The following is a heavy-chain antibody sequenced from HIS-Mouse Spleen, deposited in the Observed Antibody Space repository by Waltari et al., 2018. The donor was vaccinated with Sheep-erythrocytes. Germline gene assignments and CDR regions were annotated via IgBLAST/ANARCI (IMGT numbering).Heavy chain of an antibody. V-gene: IGHV4-38-2*02. CDR3: AGGPYGSGRAKTRFDY. J-gene: IGHJ4*02. Sequence: QVQLQESGPGLVKPSETLSLTCTVSGYSISSGYYWGWIRQPPGKGLEWIGSIYHSGSTYYNPSLRSRVTISVDTSKNQFSLKLSSVTAADTAVYYCAGGPYGSGRAKTRFDYWGQGTLVTVSS. CDR2: IYHSGST. CDR1: GYSISSGYY. D-gene: IGHD3-10*01.